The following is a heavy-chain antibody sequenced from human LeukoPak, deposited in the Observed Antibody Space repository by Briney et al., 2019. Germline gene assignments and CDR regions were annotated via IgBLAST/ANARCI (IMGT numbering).Heavy chain of an antibody. D-gene: IGHD1-7*01. CDR2: INPNSGGT. CDR3: ARGPELELQTLDY. CDR1: GYTFTGYY. J-gene: IGHJ4*02. V-gene: IGHV1-2*04. Sequence: ASVQVSCKASGYTFTGYYMHWVRQAPGQGLEWMGWINPNSGGTNYAQKFQGWVTMTRDTSISTAYMELSRLRSDDTAVYYCARGPELELQTLDYWGQGTLVTVSS.